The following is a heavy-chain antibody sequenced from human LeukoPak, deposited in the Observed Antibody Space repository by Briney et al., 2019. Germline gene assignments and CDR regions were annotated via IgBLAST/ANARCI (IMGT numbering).Heavy chain of an antibody. Sequence: SETLSLTCAVYGGSFSGYYWSWIRQPPGKGLEWIGEINHSGSTNYKPSHKSRVAIAVDTSKDQFSLKLSSVTAADTAVYYCARVVIVVVPAALDVWGKGTTVTVSS. D-gene: IGHD2-2*01. CDR3: ARVVIVVVPAALDV. CDR2: INHSGST. V-gene: IGHV4-34*01. J-gene: IGHJ6*04. CDR1: GGSFSGYY.